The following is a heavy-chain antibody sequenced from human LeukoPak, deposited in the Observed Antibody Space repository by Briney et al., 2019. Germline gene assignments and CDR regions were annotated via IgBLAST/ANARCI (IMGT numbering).Heavy chain of an antibody. CDR1: GDSVSSNSAA. D-gene: IGHD6-6*01. V-gene: IGHV6-1*01. CDR2: TYYRSKWYN. Sequence: SQTLSLTCAISGDSVSSNSAAWNWIRQSPSRGLEWLGRTYYRSKWYNDYAESVNSRITINPDTSKNQFSLQLNSVTPEDTAVYYCARGHGSLAPTWFDPWGQGTLVTVSS. CDR3: ARGHGSLAPTWFDP. J-gene: IGHJ5*02.